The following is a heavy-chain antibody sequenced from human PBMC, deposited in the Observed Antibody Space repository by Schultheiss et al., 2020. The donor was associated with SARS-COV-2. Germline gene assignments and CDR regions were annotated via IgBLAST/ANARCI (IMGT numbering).Heavy chain of an antibody. J-gene: IGHJ4*02. D-gene: IGHD3-10*01. CDR3: AKGGSNYDY. V-gene: IGHV3-21*01. CDR1: GFTFDDYA. CDR2: ISSSSSYI. Sequence: GGSLRLSCAASGFTFDDYAMHWVRQAPGKGLEWVSSISSSSSYIYYADSVKGRFTISRDNAKNSLFLQMNSLRAEDTALYYCAKGGSNYDYWGQGTLVTVSS.